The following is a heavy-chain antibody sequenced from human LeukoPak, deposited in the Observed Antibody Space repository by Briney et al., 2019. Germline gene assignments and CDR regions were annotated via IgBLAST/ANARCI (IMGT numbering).Heavy chain of an antibody. CDR1: GFTFNSYA. D-gene: IGHD5-24*01. V-gene: IGHV3-23*01. J-gene: IGHJ4*02. Sequence: GGSLRLSCAASGFTFNSYALSWVRQAPGKGLEWVSAISGVGGNTHYADSVKGRFTISRDVAENTLYLQMDSLTVEDTAVYYCAKGPKLGDGYHCDFWGQGPWSPSP. CDR2: ISGVGGNT. CDR3: AKGPKLGDGYHCDF.